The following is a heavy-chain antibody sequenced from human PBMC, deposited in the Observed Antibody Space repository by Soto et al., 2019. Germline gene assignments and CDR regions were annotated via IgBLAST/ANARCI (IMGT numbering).Heavy chain of an antibody. CDR3: AIRWWGAGSSFAY. D-gene: IGHD2-15*01. V-gene: IGHV3-23*01. J-gene: IGHJ4*02. CDR1: GFTFSSYA. CDR2: ISGSGGGT. Sequence: EVQLLESGGGLAQPGGSLRLSCAASGFTFSSYAMTWVRQAPGKGLEWVSAISGSGGGTYYADSVKGRFTISRDNSKNTLFLQMNGLRAEDTAVYYCAIRWWGAGSSFAYWGQGTLVTVSS.